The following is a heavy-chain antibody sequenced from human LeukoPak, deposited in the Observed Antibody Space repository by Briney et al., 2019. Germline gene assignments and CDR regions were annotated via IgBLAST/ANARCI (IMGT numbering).Heavy chain of an antibody. V-gene: IGHV3-21*01. D-gene: IGHD2-8*02. CDR1: GFPFSSYT. Sequence: GGSLRLSCAASGFPFSSYTRNWVRQAPGKGLEWVSSISSSSSYIYYADSMKGRLTISRDNAKNSLFLQMNDLRAEDTAVYYCARDRRYFDTGGLGGPDYWGQGTLITVSS. CDR3: ARDRRYFDTGGLGGPDY. CDR2: ISSSSSYI. J-gene: IGHJ4*02.